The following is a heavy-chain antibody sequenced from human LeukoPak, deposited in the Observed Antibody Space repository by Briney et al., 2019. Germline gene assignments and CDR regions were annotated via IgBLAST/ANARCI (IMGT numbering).Heavy chain of an antibody. Sequence: GGSLRLSCVASGFSFSSYSMNWVRQAPGKGLEWVSSISSTGSHIYYADSVKGRFTLSRDNAKKSLYLQMNSLRVEGTAVYYCTGGDFKNYSYGMAVWGQGATVTVSS. V-gene: IGHV3-21*01. CDR1: GFSFSSYS. CDR2: ISSTGSHI. D-gene: IGHD2-21*02. CDR3: TGGDFKNYSYGMAV. J-gene: IGHJ6*02.